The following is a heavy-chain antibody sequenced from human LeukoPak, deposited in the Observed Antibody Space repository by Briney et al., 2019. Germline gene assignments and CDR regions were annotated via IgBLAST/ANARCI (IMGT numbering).Heavy chain of an antibody. J-gene: IGHJ4*02. CDR2: ISWNSGSI. D-gene: IGHD3-10*01. CDR3: AKDGSRRDLDY. V-gene: IGHV3-9*01. CDR1: GFTFDDYA. Sequence: GGSLRLSCAASGFTFDDYAMHWVRQAPGKGLEWVSGISWNSGSIGYADSVKGRFTISRDNAKNSLYLQMNSLRAEDTALYYCAKDGSRRDLDYWGQGTLVTVSS.